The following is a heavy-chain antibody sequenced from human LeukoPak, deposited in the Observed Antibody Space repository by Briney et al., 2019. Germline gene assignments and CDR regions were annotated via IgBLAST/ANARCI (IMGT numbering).Heavy chain of an antibody. D-gene: IGHD4-17*01. J-gene: IGHJ4*02. CDR1: GGSISSSSYF. Sequence: SGTLSFTCTVSGGSISSSSYFWGWIRQPPGKGLEWIGSIFYSGSTYYNPSLNSRVTISIDTSKNQFSLRLSSVTAADTAVYYCARQMNTVTADYWGQGTLVTVSS. V-gene: IGHV4-39*01. CDR3: ARQMNTVTADY. CDR2: IFYSGST.